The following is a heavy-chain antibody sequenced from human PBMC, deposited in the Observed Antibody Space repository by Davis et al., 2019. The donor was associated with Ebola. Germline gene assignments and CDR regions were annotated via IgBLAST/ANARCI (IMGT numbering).Heavy chain of an antibody. V-gene: IGHV3-33*01. CDR2: IWYDGSNK. D-gene: IGHD6-13*01. J-gene: IGHJ6*02. CDR3: ARGDSSSWRDYYYYGMDV. Sequence: PGGSLRLSCAASGFTFSSYGMHWVRQAPGKGLEWVAVIWYDGSNKYYADSVKGRFTISRDNSKNTLYLQMNSLRAEDTAVYYCARGDSSSWRDYYYYGMDVWGQGTTVTVSS. CDR1: GFTFSSYG.